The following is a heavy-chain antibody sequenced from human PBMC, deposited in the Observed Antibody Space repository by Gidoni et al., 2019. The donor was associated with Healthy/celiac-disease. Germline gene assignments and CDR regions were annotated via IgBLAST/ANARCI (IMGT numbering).Heavy chain of an antibody. J-gene: IGHJ4*02. CDR3: ARMVRGDPYFDY. D-gene: IGHD3-10*01. Sequence: QVQLQESGPGLVKPSETLSLTCTVSGYSISSGYYWGWIRQPPGKGLEWIGSIYHSGSTYYNPSLKSRVTISVATSKNQFSLKLSSVTAADTAVYYCARMVRGDPYFDYWGQGTLVTVSS. CDR2: IYHSGST. V-gene: IGHV4-38-2*02. CDR1: GYSISSGYY.